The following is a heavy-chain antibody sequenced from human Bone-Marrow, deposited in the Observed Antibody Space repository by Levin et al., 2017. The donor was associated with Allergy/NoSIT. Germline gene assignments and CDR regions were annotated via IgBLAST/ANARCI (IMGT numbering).Heavy chain of an antibody. D-gene: IGHD3-10*01. CDR1: GGSIGYSY. CDR3: AKIRGHAFHF. Sequence: PSETLSLTCTVSGGSIGYSYWSWIRQSPGKGLEWIGYIYYSGITNFNPSLKSRVSMSVDSSKNHFSLNLTSVTAADTAIYYCAKIRGHAFHFWGPGTEVTVSS. CDR2: IYYSGIT. V-gene: IGHV4-59*01. J-gene: IGHJ3*01.